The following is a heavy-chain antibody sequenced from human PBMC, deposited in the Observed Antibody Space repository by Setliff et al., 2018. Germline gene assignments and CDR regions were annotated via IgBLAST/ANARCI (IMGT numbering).Heavy chain of an antibody. J-gene: IGHJ6*03. CDR1: GDSISSRTYY. D-gene: IGHD6-25*01. V-gene: IGHV4-61*09. Sequence: SETLSLTCTVSGDSISSRTYYWSWIRQPAGKGLEWIGHIYTSWNTIYNPSLKSRLTISLDTSKNQFSLNLSSVTAADTAVYYCARMSGSLYMDVWGKGTTVTVSS. CDR3: ARMSGSLYMDV. CDR2: IYTSWNT.